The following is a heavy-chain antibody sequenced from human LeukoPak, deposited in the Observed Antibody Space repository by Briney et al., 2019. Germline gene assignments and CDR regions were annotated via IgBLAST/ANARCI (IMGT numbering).Heavy chain of an antibody. Sequence: ASVKVSCKASGYTFTRWNFSWVRQTPGQGLEWMGWISTYNGDTKYAQKFQGRVTMTTDTSTSTTYMELRSLTSDDTAVYYCARDLDWVFDLWGRGTLVTVSS. V-gene: IGHV1-18*01. CDR1: GYTFTRWN. D-gene: IGHD3-9*01. J-gene: IGHJ2*01. CDR3: ARDLDWVFDL. CDR2: ISTYNGDT.